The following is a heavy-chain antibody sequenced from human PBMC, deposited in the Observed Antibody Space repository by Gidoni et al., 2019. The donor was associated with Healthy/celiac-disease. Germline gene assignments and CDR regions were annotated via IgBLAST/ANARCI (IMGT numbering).Heavy chain of an antibody. D-gene: IGHD6-6*01. J-gene: IGHJ4*02. CDR3: ARGRGAARQFPLDY. CDR2: INHSGST. V-gene: IGHV4-34*01. CDR1: GGSFSGYY. Sequence: QVQLQQWGAGLLKPSETLSLTCAVYGGSFSGYYWSWIRQPPGKGLEWIGEINHSGSTNYNPSLKSRVTISVDTSKNHFSLKLSSVTAADTAVYYCARGRGAARQFPLDYWGQGTLVTISS.